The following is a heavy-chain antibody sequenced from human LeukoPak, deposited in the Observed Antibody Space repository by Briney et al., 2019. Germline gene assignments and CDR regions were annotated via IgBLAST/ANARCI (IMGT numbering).Heavy chain of an antibody. CDR3: ARYSSSWYYFDY. Sequence: SETLSLTCAVYGGSFSGYYWSWIRQPPGKGLEWIGEINHSGSTNYNPSLKSRVTISVDTSKNQFSLKLSSVTAADTAVYYCARYSSSWYYFDYWGQGTLVTVSS. CDR2: INHSGST. D-gene: IGHD6-13*01. CDR1: GGSFSGYY. J-gene: IGHJ4*02. V-gene: IGHV4-34*01.